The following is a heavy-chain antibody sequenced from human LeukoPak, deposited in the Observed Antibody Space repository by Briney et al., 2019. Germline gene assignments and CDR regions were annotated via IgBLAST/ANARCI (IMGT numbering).Heavy chain of an antibody. CDR1: GGPFSGHY. V-gene: IGHV4-34*01. D-gene: IGHD1-14*01. Sequence: PSETLSLTCGVSGGPFSGHYWTWLRQTPGKGLEWMGEINHGGVTNYNPSLKSRVSISIDTSTNEISLNMSSVTAADTGIYYCARGRNWQTFYHYYMDVWGKGATVTVS. CDR3: ARGRNWQTFYHYYMDV. J-gene: IGHJ6*03. CDR2: INHGGVT.